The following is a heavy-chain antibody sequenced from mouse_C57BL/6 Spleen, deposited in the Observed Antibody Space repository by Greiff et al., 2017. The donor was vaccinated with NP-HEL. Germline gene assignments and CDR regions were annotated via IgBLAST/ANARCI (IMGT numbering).Heavy chain of an antibody. CDR2: IYWDDDK. D-gene: IGHD1-1*01. V-gene: IGHV8-12*01. Sequence: QVTLKESGPGILQSSQTLSLTCSFSGFSLSTSGMGVSWIRQPSGKGLEWLAHIYWDDDKRYNPSLKSRLTISKDTSRNQVFLKITSVDTADTATYYCARDGYYYGSSLPWFAYWGQGTLVTVSA. CDR3: ARDGYYYGSSLPWFAY. J-gene: IGHJ3*01. CDR1: GFSLSTSGMG.